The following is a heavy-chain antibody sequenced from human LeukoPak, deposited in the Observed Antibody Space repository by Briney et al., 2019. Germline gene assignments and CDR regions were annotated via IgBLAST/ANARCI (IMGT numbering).Heavy chain of an antibody. J-gene: IGHJ4*02. CDR1: GCTLPTYY. CDR2: INPSGGSS. Sequence: ASVTVSCLASGCTLPTYYILWVRQAPGQGLEWMGIINPSGGSSTYAQKFQGRVTMTRGTSTTTVYMELSSLRSEDTALYYCARGPEDGYNFDYWGQGTLVTVSS. D-gene: IGHD5-24*01. V-gene: IGHV1-46*01. CDR3: ARGPEDGYNFDY.